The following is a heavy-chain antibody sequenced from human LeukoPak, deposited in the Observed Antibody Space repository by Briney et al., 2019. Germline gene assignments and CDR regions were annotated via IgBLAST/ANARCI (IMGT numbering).Heavy chain of an antibody. J-gene: IGHJ4*02. CDR1: GITFSNYG. D-gene: IGHD6-19*01. Sequence: GGSLRLSCAASGITFSNYGMNWVRQAPGKGLEWVSFISSSSTYIYYADSVKGRFTISRDNAKNSLHLQMNSLRAEDTAVYYCARDPSEAAHPYYFDYWGQGTLVTVSS. CDR2: ISSSSTYI. V-gene: IGHV3-21*01. CDR3: ARDPSEAAHPYYFDY.